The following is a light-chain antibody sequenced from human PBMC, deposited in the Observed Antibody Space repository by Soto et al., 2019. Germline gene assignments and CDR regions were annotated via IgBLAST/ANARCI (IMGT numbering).Light chain of an antibody. V-gene: IGKV3-20*01. J-gene: IGKJ4*01. CDR1: QTLRRTY. Sequence: DIVLTQSPATLSLSPGERATLSCRASQTLRRTYVAWYQQKPGQAPRLLISGASSRATGIPDRFSASGSGTDFTLTISRLEPEDFAMYYCQQYGYLVTFGGGTKVDIK. CDR3: QQYGYLVT. CDR2: GAS.